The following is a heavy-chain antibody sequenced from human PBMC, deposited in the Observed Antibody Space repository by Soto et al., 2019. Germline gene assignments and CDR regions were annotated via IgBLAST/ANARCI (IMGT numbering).Heavy chain of an antibody. CDR1: GYSISSGYY. V-gene: IGHV4-38-2*02. Sequence: KASETLSLTCAVSGYSISSGYYWGWIRQPPGKGLEWIGSIYHSGSTYYNPSLKSRVTISVDTSKNQFSLKLSSVTAADTAVYYCARDFSYGVKVIPDAFDIWGQGTMVTVSS. D-gene: IGHD3-10*01. CDR2: IYHSGST. J-gene: IGHJ3*02. CDR3: ARDFSYGVKVIPDAFDI.